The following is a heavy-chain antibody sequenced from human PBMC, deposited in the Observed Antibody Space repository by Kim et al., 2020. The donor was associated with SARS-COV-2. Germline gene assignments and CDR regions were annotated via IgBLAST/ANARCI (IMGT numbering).Heavy chain of an antibody. Sequence: SETLSLTCTVSGVSISSGSYFWSWIRQHPGKGLEWIGYIYYSGSTYYNPSLKSRLIISVDTSKNQFSLKLSSVTAADTAMYYCARVDATYSSSSFKPGNYFDYWGQGTLVTVSS. CDR2: IYYSGST. CDR3: ARVDATYSSSSFKPGNYFDY. CDR1: GVSISSGSYF. D-gene: IGHD6-6*01. V-gene: IGHV4-31*03. J-gene: IGHJ4*02.